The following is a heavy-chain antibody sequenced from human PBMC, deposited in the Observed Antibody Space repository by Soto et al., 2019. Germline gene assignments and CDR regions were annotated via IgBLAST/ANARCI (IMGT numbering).Heavy chain of an antibody. J-gene: IGHJ3*02. CDR2: IYYSGST. Sequence: SKTLSVTWIVCGGCISSYYCSWIRQPTGKGLEWIGYIYYSGSTNYNPSLKSRVTISVDTSKNQFSLKLSSVTAADTAVYYCASMFGLSAFEIWGQETMVTVSS. D-gene: IGHD3-10*02. CDR1: GGCISSYY. CDR3: ASMFGLSAFEI. V-gene: IGHV4-59*01.